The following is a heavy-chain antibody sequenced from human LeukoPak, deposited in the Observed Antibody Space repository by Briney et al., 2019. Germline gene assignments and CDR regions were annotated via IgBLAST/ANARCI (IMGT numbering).Heavy chain of an antibody. D-gene: IGHD1-26*01. CDR2: IYCSGST. V-gene: IGHV4-59*01. CDR3: ARADSGSYSLYFDY. J-gene: IGHJ4*02. CDR1: GGSISSYY. Sequence: SETLSLTCTVSGGSISSYYWSWIRQPPGKGLEWIGYIYCSGSTNYNPSLKSRVTISVDTSKNQFSLKLSSVTAADTAVYYCARADSGSYSLYFDYWGQGTLVTVSS.